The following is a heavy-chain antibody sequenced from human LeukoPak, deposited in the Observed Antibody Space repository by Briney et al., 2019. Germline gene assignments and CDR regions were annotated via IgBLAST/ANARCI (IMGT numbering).Heavy chain of an antibody. CDR1: GFTFSSYA. D-gene: IGHD3-3*01. CDR3: AKGVFLEWLLPSYYYYYGMDV. V-gene: IGHV3-23*01. Sequence: PGGSLRLSCAASGFTFSSYAMSWVRQAPGKGLEWVSAISGSGGSTYYADSVKGRFTISRDNSKNTLYLQMNSLRAEDTAVYYCAKGVFLEWLLPSYYYYYGMDVWGQGTTVTVSS. J-gene: IGHJ6*02. CDR2: ISGSGGST.